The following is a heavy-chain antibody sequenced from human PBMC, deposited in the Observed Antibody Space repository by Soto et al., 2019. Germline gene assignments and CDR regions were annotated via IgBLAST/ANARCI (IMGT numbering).Heavy chain of an antibody. CDR2: VIPFFGTT. V-gene: IGHV1-69*12. CDR1: GGTFSNYA. CDR3: ASPTTCAEDCSLFDF. D-gene: IGHD2-21*02. Sequence: QVQLVQSGAAMKKPGSSVKVSCKASGGTFSNYAISWVRQAPGQGLEWMGGVIPFFGTTNYAQKFQGRVTITADESTSTVYTELSSLRSEDTAVYYCASPTTCAEDCSLFDFWGQGTLVTVSS. J-gene: IGHJ4*02.